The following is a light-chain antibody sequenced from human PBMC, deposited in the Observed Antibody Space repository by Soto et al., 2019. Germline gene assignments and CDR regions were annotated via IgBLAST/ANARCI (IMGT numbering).Light chain of an antibody. Sequence: QTVVTQEPSLTVSPGGTVTLTCASSSGAVTSSYYPNWFQQKPGQAPRTLISSTSNQSSWTPARFSGSLLGGLAALTLSGVQPEDEAEYYCVFFYGGGKPLFGGGTKLTVL. CDR3: VFFYGGGKPL. CDR1: SGAVTSSYY. J-gene: IGLJ2*01. CDR2: STS. V-gene: IGLV7-43*01.